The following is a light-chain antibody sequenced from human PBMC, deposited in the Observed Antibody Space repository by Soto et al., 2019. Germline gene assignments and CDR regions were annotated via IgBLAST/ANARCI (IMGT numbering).Light chain of an antibody. V-gene: IGKV3-20*01. CDR3: QQYGSSSIT. J-gene: IGKJ5*01. CDR2: GAS. CDR1: QSVSSSY. Sequence: EIVLTQSPGTLSLSPGERATLSCRASQSVSSSYLAWYQQKPGQAPRLLIYGASSRATGIPDRFSGSGSGTDFTLTISRLEPEDFAVYYRQQYGSSSITFGEGTRQEIK.